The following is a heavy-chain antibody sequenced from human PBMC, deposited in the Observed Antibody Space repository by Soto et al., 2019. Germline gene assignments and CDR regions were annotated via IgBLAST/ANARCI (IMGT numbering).Heavy chain of an antibody. D-gene: IGHD6-13*01. J-gene: IGHJ3*02. CDR3: AGPSSSWYWSAFDI. V-gene: IGHV1-18*01. CDR2: ISAFNGDT. Sequence: QVPLVQSGAEVKKPGASVKVSCKASSYTFIGYGLSWVRQAPGQGLEWMGGISAFNGDTNYAEKFQGRVTMTTDTSTSTVYMELRSLRSDDTAVYYCAGPSSSWYWSAFDIWGQGTMVSVSS. CDR1: SYTFIGYG.